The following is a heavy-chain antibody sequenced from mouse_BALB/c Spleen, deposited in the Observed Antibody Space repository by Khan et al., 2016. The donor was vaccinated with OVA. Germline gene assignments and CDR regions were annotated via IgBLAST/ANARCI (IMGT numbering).Heavy chain of an antibody. CDR1: GFSLSRYS. D-gene: IGHD3-3*01. CDR2: IWLGGSA. CDR3: ARNRDGGSYWYFDV. J-gene: IGHJ1*01. V-gene: IGHV2-6-4*01. Sequence: QMQLKESGPGLVAPSQSLSITCTVSGFSLSRYSVHWVRQPPGKGLEWLGIIWLGGSADYNSPLKSRLTISKANSTSQVFLKMNSLQPDDTAMDYCARNRDGGSYWYFDVWGAGTPVTVSS.